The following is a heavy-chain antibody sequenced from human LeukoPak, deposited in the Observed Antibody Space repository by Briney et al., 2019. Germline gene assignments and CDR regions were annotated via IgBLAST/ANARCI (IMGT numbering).Heavy chain of an antibody. Sequence: PGGSLRLSCAASGFTFSSYGMHWVRQAPGKGLEWVAVISYDGSNKYYADSVKGRFTISRDNSKNTLYLQMNSLRVEDTAVYYCAREGHLGKYFDLWGRGTQVTVSS. V-gene: IGHV3-30*03. J-gene: IGHJ2*01. D-gene: IGHD3-16*01. CDR3: AREGHLGKYFDL. CDR1: GFTFSSYG. CDR2: ISYDGSNK.